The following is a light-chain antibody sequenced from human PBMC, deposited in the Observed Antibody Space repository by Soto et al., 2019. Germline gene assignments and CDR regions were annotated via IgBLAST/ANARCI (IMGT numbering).Light chain of an antibody. CDR2: EVD. CDR1: YTDVGGYNR. Sequence: QSALTQPASVSGSPGQPITISCTGTYTDVGGYNRVSWYQHHAGKGPKMMIFEVDNRPSGISDRCSGSKSGDTASLTISALQAEDEGDYYCVSYIESSLTHWVFGGGTKVTVL. V-gene: IGLV2-14*01. CDR3: VSYIESSLTHWV. J-gene: IGLJ3*02.